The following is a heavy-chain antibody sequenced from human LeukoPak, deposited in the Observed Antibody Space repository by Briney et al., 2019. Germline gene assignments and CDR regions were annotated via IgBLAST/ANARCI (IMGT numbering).Heavy chain of an antibody. J-gene: IGHJ4*02. D-gene: IGHD6-19*01. Sequence: GASLRLSCAASGFTFSSEGMHWVREAPGKGLEWVAVTSYDGSNKYYADSVKGRFTISRDNSKNTLYLKMNSLRAGDTAVYYCAKGPNGYSSGWTFDYWGQGTLVTV. CDR2: TSYDGSNK. CDR3: AKGPNGYSSGWTFDY. CDR1: GFTFSSEG. V-gene: IGHV3-30*18.